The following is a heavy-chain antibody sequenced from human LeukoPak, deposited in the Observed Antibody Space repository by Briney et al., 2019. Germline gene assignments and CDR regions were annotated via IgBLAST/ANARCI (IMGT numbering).Heavy chain of an antibody. Sequence: ASVKVSCKASGHTFTGYYMHWVRQAPGQGLEWMGWINANSGDTNYAQKFQGRVTMTRDTSISTAYMELSRLRSDDTAVYYCARVGDWYDSSVNFDYWGQGTLVTVSS. V-gene: IGHV1-2*02. D-gene: IGHD3-22*01. CDR1: GHTFTGYY. CDR2: INANSGDT. J-gene: IGHJ4*02. CDR3: ARVGDWYDSSVNFDY.